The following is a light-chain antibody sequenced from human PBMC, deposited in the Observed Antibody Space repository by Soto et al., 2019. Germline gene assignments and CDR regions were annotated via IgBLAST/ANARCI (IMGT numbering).Light chain of an antibody. CDR2: EVT. J-gene: IGLJ1*01. Sequence: QSALTQPPSASGSPGQSVTISCTGTSSDVGAYNYVSWYQQHPGKAPKLMIYEVTKRPSGVPARFSGSKSGNTASLTVSGLQAEDEADYYCTSHAGCNAWYVFGTGTKLTVL. CDR3: TSHAGCNAWYV. CDR1: SSDVGAYNY. V-gene: IGLV2-8*01.